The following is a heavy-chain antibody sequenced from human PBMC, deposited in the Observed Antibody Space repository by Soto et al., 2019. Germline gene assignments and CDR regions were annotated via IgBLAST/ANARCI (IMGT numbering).Heavy chain of an antibody. CDR3: AKTITTPAGSSYSRDSTGRGALIDY. D-gene: IGHD3-3*01. V-gene: IGHV3-30*18. CDR2: VSYDGNNE. Sequence: QVQLVESGGGVVQPGRSLRLSCAASGFTFSSYGMHWVRPAPGEVLEWVAVVSYDGNNEYYADSVKDRFTISRDNSKNTLYLQMNSRRAEDTAMYYCAKTITTPAGSSYSRDSTGRGALIDYWGQGTLVIVSA. J-gene: IGHJ4*02. CDR1: GFTFSSYG.